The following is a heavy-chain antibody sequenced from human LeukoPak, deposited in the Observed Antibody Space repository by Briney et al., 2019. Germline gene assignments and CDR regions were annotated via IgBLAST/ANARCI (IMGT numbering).Heavy chain of an antibody. Sequence: GGSLRLSCAASGFTFSSYSMNWVRQAPGKGLEWVSSISSTGSYIYYADSEKGRFTISRDNAKTSLYLQMNSRRAEDTAVYYCARGGGAYSSSLGWFDPWGQGTLVTVSS. CDR1: GFTFSSYS. D-gene: IGHD6-6*01. V-gene: IGHV3-21*01. CDR3: ARGGGAYSSSLGWFDP. J-gene: IGHJ5*02. CDR2: ISSTGSYI.